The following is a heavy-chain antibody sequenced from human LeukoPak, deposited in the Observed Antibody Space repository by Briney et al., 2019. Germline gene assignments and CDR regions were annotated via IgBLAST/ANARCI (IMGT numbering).Heavy chain of an antibody. CDR3: ASGLEGSGPYGMDV. D-gene: IGHD2-15*01. CDR1: GYTFTSYG. J-gene: IGHJ6*02. CDR2: ISAYNGNT. Sequence: GASVKVSCKASGYTFTSYGISWVRQAPGQGLEWMGWISAYNGNTNYAQKLQGRVTMTTDTSTSTAYMELRSLRSDDTAVYYCASGLEGSGPYGMDVWGQGITVTVSS. V-gene: IGHV1-18*01.